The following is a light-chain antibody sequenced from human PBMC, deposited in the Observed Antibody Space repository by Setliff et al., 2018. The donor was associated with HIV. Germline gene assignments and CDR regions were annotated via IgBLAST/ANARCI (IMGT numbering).Light chain of an antibody. CDR3: KTYTGSSPLYV. V-gene: IGLV2-14*03. CDR1: SIGTYNY. J-gene: IGLJ1*01. Sequence: SALTQPASVSGPPGQSITISCTGTSIGTYNYVSWYQQHPGKAPKLMIYDVNERPSGISRRFSGSKSGNTASLTISGLQAEDEADYYCKTYTGSSPLYVFGTGTKVTVL. CDR2: DVN.